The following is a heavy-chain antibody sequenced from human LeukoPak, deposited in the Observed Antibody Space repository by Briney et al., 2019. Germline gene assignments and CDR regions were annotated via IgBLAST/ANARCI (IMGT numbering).Heavy chain of an antibody. CDR1: GGSISSGGYY. J-gene: IGHJ4*02. CDR2: IYYSGST. Sequence: SQMLSLTCTVSGGSISSGGYYWRWMRQHPGKRLEWIGYIYYSGSTYYNPSLKSRVTISVDTSKNQFSLKLSSVTAADTAVYYCARARSGQQLARWGQGTLVTVSS. CDR3: ARARSGQQLAR. V-gene: IGHV4-31*03. D-gene: IGHD6-13*01.